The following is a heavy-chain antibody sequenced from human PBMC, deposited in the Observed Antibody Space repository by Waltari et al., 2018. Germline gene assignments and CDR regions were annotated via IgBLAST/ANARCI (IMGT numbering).Heavy chain of an antibody. J-gene: IGHJ4*02. Sequence: QVQLQESGPGLVKPSQTLSLTCTVSGGSMSSGGYYWSWIRQHPGKGLEWIGYTYYGGLTSSNPSLKIRVTISVDTSKNQFSLKLSSVTAADTAVYYCAREGFGELLYYYWGQGTLVTVSS. V-gene: IGHV4-31*03. CDR3: AREGFGELLYYY. CDR1: GGSMSSGGYY. D-gene: IGHD3-10*01. CDR2: TYYGGLT.